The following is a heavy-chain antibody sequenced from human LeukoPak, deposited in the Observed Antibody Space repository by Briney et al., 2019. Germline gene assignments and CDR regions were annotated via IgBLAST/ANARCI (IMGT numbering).Heavy chain of an antibody. CDR2: IYPGDSDT. V-gene: IGHV5-51*01. Sequence: GESLKISCKGSGYSFTSYWIGWVRQMPGKDLEWMGIIYPGDSDTRYSPSFQGQVTISADKSISTAYLQWSSLKASDTAMYYCARLIDYYDSSGYYLDYWGQGTLVTVSS. CDR1: GYSFTSYW. J-gene: IGHJ4*02. CDR3: ARLIDYYDSSGYYLDY. D-gene: IGHD3-22*01.